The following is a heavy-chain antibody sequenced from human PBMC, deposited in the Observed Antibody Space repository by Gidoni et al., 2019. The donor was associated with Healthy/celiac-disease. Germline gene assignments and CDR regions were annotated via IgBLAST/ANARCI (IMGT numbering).Heavy chain of an antibody. CDR3: ANGPAYYYDSSGYADY. CDR1: GCTFSSYA. Sequence: EVQLLASGGGLVQPGGSLRLSCSASGCTFSSYAMSWVRQAPGKGLEWVSAISGSGGSTYYADSVKGRFTISRDNSKNTLYLQMNSLRAEDTAVYYCANGPAYYYDSSGYADYWGQGTLVTVSS. V-gene: IGHV3-23*01. D-gene: IGHD3-22*01. J-gene: IGHJ4*02. CDR2: ISGSGGST.